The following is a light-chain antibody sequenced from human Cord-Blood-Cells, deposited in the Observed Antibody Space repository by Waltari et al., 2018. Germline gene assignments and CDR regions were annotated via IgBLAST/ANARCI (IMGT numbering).Light chain of an antibody. Sequence: SYELTQPPSVSVSPGQTASITRSGDKLGDKYACWYQQKPGQSPVLVIYQDSKRPSGSPERFSGSNSGNTATLTISGTQAMDEADYYCQAWDSSTYVFGTGTKVTVL. CDR2: QDS. CDR1: KLGDKY. J-gene: IGLJ1*01. CDR3: QAWDSSTYV. V-gene: IGLV3-1*01.